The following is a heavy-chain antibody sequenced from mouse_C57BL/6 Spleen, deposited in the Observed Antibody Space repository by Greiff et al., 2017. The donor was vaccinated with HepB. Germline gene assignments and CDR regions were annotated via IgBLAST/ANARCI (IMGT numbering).Heavy chain of an antibody. CDR3: VRHRGYGYAMDY. CDR1: GFSFNTYA. CDR2: IRSKSNNYAT. V-gene: IGHV10-1*01. J-gene: IGHJ4*01. Sequence: EVQLQESGGGLVQPKGSLKLSCAASGFSFNTYAMNWVRQAPGKGLEWVARIRSKSNNYATYYADSVKDRFTISRDDSESMLYLQMNNLKTEDTAMYYCVRHRGYGYAMDYWGQGTSVTVSS. D-gene: IGHD3-1*01.